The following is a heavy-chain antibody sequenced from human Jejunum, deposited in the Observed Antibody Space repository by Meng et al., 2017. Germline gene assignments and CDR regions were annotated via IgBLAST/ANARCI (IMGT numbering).Heavy chain of an antibody. D-gene: IGHD3-10*02. CDR3: ARDWGDVRGGFDF. CDR2: TYYRSKYYN. V-gene: IGHV6-1*01. Sequence: QVQLQQSGPGLVKPSQPRSLTCAISGDSVSSNSAAWNWIRQSPSRGLEWLGRTYYRSKYYNDYALSVKSRITINPDTSKNQFSLQLNSVTPEDTAIYYCARDWGDVRGGFDFWGQGTLVTVSS. CDR1: GDSVSSNSAA. J-gene: IGHJ4*02.